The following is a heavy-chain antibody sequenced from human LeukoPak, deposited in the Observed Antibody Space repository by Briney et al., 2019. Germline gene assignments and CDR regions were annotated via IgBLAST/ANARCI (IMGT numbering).Heavy chain of an antibody. J-gene: IGHJ4*02. Sequence: ASVKVSCKASGYTFTSYGISWVRQAPGQGLEWMGWISAYNGNTNYAQKLQGGVTMTTDTSTSTAYMELRSLRSDDTAVYYRARDGFPPALGWWVLPSWPDYWGQGTLVTVSS. V-gene: IGHV1-18*01. CDR3: ARDGFPPALGWWVLPSWPDY. CDR2: ISAYNGNT. CDR1: GYTFTSYG. D-gene: IGHD2-15*01.